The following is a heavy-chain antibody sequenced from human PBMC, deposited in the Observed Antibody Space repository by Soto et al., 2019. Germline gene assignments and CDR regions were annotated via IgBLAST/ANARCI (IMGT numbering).Heavy chain of an antibody. D-gene: IGHD5-18*01. Sequence: GGSLRLSCAASGFTITKYGMHWVRQAPGKGLEWVAALSSDGTSEHYADSVKGRFSVSRDSFKNSMFLQISSLKGEDTAVYFCARNFAPQGQYNFDYWGQGTLVTVSS. CDR1: GFTITKYG. CDR3: ARNFAPQGQYNFDY. CDR2: LSSDGTSE. V-gene: IGHV3-33*01. J-gene: IGHJ4*02.